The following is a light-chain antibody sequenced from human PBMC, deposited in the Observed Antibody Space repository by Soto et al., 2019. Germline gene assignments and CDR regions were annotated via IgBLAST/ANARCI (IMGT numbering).Light chain of an antibody. Sequence: QSALTQPPSASGSRGQSVTISCTGTSSDVGGYNYVSGYQQHPGKAPKLMISEVSKRPSGVPDRFSGSKSGNTASLTVSGLQAEDEADSYCSSFAGNNNLVFGGGTKLTVL. CDR1: SSDVGGYNY. V-gene: IGLV2-8*01. CDR3: SSFAGNNNLV. J-gene: IGLJ2*01. CDR2: EVS.